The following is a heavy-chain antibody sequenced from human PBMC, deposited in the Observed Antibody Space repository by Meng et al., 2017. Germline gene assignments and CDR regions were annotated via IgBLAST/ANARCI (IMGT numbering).Heavy chain of an antibody. CDR3: ARAAVAEAVAFDI. CDR2: IWYDGSNK. Sequence: GESLKISCAASGFTFSSYGMHWVRRAPGKGLEWVAVIWYDGSNKYYADSVKGRFTISRDNSKNTLYLQMNSLRAEDTAVYYCARAAVAEAVAFDIWGQGTMVTVSS. J-gene: IGHJ3*02. V-gene: IGHV3-33*01. CDR1: GFTFSSYG. D-gene: IGHD6-19*01.